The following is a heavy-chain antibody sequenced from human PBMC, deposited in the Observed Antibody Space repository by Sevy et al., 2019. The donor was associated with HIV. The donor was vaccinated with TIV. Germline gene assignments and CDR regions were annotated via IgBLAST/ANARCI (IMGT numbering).Heavy chain of an antibody. CDR2: INPSGGST. J-gene: IGHJ4*02. Sequence: ASVKVSCKASGYTFTSYYMHWVRQAPGQGLEWMGIINPSGGSTSYAQKFQGRVTMTRDTSTSTVYMELSSLRSEDTAVYYCAREIGGIQLWRLGGVFDYWGQGTLVTVSS. CDR1: GYTFTSYY. CDR3: AREIGGIQLWRLGGVFDY. D-gene: IGHD5-18*01. V-gene: IGHV1-46*01.